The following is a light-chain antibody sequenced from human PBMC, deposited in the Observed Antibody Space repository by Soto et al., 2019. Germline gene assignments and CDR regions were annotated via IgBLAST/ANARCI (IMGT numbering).Light chain of an antibody. CDR2: DAS. J-gene: IGKJ1*01. Sequence: DIQMTQSPSTLSASVGDRVTITCRASQSISTWLAWYQQKPGKAPKLLIYDASSLEGGVPSRFSGSGSETEITLAISNLQPDDSATYYCQQYNTCGMFGQGTKVEIK. V-gene: IGKV1-5*01. CDR1: QSISTW. CDR3: QQYNTCGM.